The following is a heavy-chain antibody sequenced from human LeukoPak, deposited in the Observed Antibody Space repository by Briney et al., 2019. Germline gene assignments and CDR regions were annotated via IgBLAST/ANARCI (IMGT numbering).Heavy chain of an antibody. CDR1: GLTFSSYG. CDR3: AKNRAPYSSSWSDY. V-gene: IGHV3-30*18. D-gene: IGHD6-13*01. J-gene: IGHJ4*02. CDR2: ISYDGSNK. Sequence: GGSLRLSCAASGLTFSSYGMHWVRQAPGKGLEWVAVISYDGSNKYYADSVKGRFTISRDNSKNTLYLQMNSLRAEDTAVYYCAKNRAPYSSSWSDYWGQGTLVTVSS.